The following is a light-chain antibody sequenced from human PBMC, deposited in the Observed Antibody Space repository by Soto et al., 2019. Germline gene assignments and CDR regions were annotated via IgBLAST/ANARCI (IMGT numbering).Light chain of an antibody. J-gene: IGKJ1*01. V-gene: IGKV1-12*01. CDR3: QQTLSCPTT. CDR1: QAIDSW. Sequence: DIQMTQSPSSVSASVGDRVTITCRASQAIDSWLAWYQQKPGEAPKLLIFTGSHLHSGVPPRFSGSGSGTDFTLTISSLQPEYFATYYCQQTLSCPTTLGQGTKV. CDR2: TGS.